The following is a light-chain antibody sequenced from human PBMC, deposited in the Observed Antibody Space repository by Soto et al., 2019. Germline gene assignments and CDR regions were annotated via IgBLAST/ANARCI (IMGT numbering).Light chain of an antibody. CDR3: MQGTHWPYT. CDR1: QSLVHSDGNTH. V-gene: IGKV2-30*02. J-gene: IGKJ2*01. CDR2: KVS. Sequence: DVVMTQSPLSLPVTLVQPASISCRSTQSLVHSDGNTHLNWFQQRPGQSPRRLICKVSNRDSGVPDRFSSSASGTDFTLKISRVEAEDVGGYYCMQGTHWPYTFGQGTKLEIK.